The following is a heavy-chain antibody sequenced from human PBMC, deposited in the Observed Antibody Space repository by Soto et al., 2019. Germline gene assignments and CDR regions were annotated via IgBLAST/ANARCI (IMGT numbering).Heavy chain of an antibody. D-gene: IGHD4-17*01. CDR2: IKQDGSVK. CDR1: GFTFSDYW. J-gene: IGHJ4*02. V-gene: IGHV3-7*03. CDR3: AKLRGDYTVFDY. Sequence: TGGSLRLSCAPSGFTFSDYWMIWVRQAPGQGLEWVASIKQDGSVKHYVDSVKGRFTISRDNAEKSLHLQMNSLRAEDTAVYYCAKLRGDYTVFDYWGQGARVTVSS.